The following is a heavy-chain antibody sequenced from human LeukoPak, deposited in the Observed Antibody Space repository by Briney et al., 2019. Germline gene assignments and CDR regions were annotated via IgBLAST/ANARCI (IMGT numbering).Heavy chain of an antibody. CDR3: AKDRKMLLRYFDCFDY. Sequence: PGGSLRLSCAASGFTFSSYAMNWVRQAPGKGLEWVSTISGSGGSTDYADSVKGRFTISRDNSKNTLYLQMNSLRAGDTAVYYCAKDRKMLLRYFDCFDYWGQGTLVTVSS. D-gene: IGHD3-9*01. CDR2: ISGSGGST. V-gene: IGHV3-23*01. J-gene: IGHJ4*02. CDR1: GFTFSSYA.